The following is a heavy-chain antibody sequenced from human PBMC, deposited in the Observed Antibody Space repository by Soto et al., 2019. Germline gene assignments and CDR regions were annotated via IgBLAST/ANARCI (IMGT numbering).Heavy chain of an antibody. CDR1: GGSISSGGYY. J-gene: IGHJ5*02. Sequence: QVQLQESGPGLVKPSQTLSLTCTVSGGSISSGGYYWSWIRQHPGKGLEWIGYIYYSGSTYYNPSLKSRVTISVDTSKNQFSLKLSSVTAADTAVYYCARDGENEITQSGWFDPWGQGTLVTVSS. V-gene: IGHV4-31*03. CDR2: IYYSGST. CDR3: ARDGENEITQSGWFDP. D-gene: IGHD3-10*01.